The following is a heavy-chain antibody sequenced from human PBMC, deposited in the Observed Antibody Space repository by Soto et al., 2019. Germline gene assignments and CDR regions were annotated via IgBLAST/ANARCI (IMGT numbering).Heavy chain of an antibody. V-gene: IGHV1-46*01. D-gene: IGHD4-17*01. CDR2: INPSGGST. J-gene: IGHJ4*02. Sequence: VSVKVSCKASGYTFSSYYMHWVRQAPGQGLEWMGIINPSGGSTSYAQKFQGRVTMTRDTSTSTVYMELSSLRSEDTAVYYCARDERGRDYGDYNFDYWGQGTLVTVSS. CDR1: GYTFSSYY. CDR3: ARDERGRDYGDYNFDY.